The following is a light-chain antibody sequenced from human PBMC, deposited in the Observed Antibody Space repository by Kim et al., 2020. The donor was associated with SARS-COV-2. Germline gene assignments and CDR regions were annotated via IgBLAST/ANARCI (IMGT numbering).Light chain of an antibody. Sequence: SASVGDRVTITCRASQDISSWLAWYQQKPGKAPNLLIYAASSLQSGVPSRFSGRGSGTDFTLTISSLQPEDFAIYYCQQAKSFPYTFGQGTNLEI. V-gene: IGKV1-12*01. CDR2: AAS. CDR1: QDISSW. J-gene: IGKJ2*01. CDR3: QQAKSFPYT.